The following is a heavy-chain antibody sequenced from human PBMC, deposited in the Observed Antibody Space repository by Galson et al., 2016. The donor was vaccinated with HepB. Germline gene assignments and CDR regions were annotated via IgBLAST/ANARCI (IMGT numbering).Heavy chain of an antibody. J-gene: IGHJ2*01. CDR3: AREAHRDWYFDL. CDR1: GVSVSSGNYY. CDR2: IYYSGNT. V-gene: IGHV4-61*01. Sequence: SETLSLTCTVSGVSVSSGNYYWTWIRQPPGKRLEWIGYIYYSGNTKYNPSLKSRVTMSADRSNNQFSLKLNSVSAADTAVYYCAREAHRDWYFDLWGRGTRVTVSS.